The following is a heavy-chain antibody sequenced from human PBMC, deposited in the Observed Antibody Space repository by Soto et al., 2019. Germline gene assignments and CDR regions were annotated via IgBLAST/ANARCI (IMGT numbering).Heavy chain of an antibody. Sequence: GGSLRLSCAASGFTFSDYYMSWIRQAPGKGLEWVSYISSSSSYTNYADSVKGRFTISRDNAKNSLYLQMNSLRAEDTPVYYCARAGPDWYFDLWGRGTLVTVSS. CDR1: GFTFSDYY. CDR2: ISSSSSYT. CDR3: ARAGPDWYFDL. V-gene: IGHV3-11*06. J-gene: IGHJ2*01.